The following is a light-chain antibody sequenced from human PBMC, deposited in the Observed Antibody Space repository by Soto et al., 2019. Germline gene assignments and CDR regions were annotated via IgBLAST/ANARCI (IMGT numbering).Light chain of an antibody. J-gene: IGLJ1*01. V-gene: IGLV2-14*01. Sequence: QSVLTQPASVSGSPGQSITISCTGTSSDVGAYNYDSWYQQYPGEAPKVIIYDVSHRPAGVSNRFSGSKSGNTASLTISGLQTHDEADYYCSSYTSAKTYVFGTGTKVTVL. CDR3: SSYTSAKTYV. CDR1: SSDVGAYNY. CDR2: DVS.